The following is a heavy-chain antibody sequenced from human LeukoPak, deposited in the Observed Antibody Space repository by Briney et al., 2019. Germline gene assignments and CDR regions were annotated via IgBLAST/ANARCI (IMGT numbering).Heavy chain of an antibody. CDR3: AKDGGTHFDH. CDR1: GFTFRTSG. Sequence: HLGAPLLLSCVASGFTFRTSGMNWVRRAPGKGLVWVSYISSSGTTISYAQSVKGRFTITRDNAQNPLTLHMNTLRADDTAVYYCAKDGGTHFDHWGQGTLVTVSS. D-gene: IGHD1-26*01. V-gene: IGHV3-48*01. J-gene: IGHJ4*02. CDR2: ISSSGTTI.